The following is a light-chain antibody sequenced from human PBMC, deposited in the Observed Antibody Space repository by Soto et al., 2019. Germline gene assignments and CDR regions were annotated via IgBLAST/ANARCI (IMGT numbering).Light chain of an antibody. CDR2: RDS. J-gene: IGLJ3*02. V-gene: IGLV1-47*01. CDR1: SSSIGSNY. CDR3: AAWEDSLRGGV. Sequence: QSVLPQPPSASGTPGQRVTISCSESSSSIGSNYIYWYQQLPGTAPKLLIYRDSQRPSGVPDRFSGSKSGTSASLAISGLRSEDEADDYCAAWEDSLRGGVFGGGTKLTVL.